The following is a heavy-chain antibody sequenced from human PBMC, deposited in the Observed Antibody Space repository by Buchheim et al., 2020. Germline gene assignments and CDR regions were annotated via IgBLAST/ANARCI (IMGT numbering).Heavy chain of an antibody. Sequence: QVQLVESGGGVVQPGRSLRLSCAASGFTFSSYAMHWVRQAPGKGLEWVAVISYDGSNKYYADSVKGRFTISRDNSKNTLYLQMNSLGAEDTAVYYCARGLWGVMAPSGYWGQGTL. D-gene: IGHD2-21*01. CDR2: ISYDGSNK. CDR3: ARGLWGVMAPSGY. J-gene: IGHJ4*02. CDR1: GFTFSSYA. V-gene: IGHV3-30*01.